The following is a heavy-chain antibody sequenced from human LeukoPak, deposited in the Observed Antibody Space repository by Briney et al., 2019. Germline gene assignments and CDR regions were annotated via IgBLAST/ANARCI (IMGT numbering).Heavy chain of an antibody. Sequence: GGSLRLSCVASGFTFSTYWMTWARQAPGKGLEWVANINQDGTEKNYVDSVKGRFTISRDNAKNSLYLQMNSLRAEDTAVYYCARNMGDYWGQGTLVTVSS. CDR2: INQDGTEK. CDR1: GFTFSTYW. D-gene: IGHD2/OR15-2a*01. CDR3: ARNMGDY. V-gene: IGHV3-7*04. J-gene: IGHJ4*02.